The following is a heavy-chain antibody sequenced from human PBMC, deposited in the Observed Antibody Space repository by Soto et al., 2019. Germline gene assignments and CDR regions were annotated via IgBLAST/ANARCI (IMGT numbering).Heavy chain of an antibody. CDR2: ISATGETI. V-gene: IGHV3-11*01. CDR1: GFNFSDFY. Sequence: QVQLVESGGALVKPGGSLRLSCAASGFNFSDFYISWIRQAPGKGLEWVSFISATGETIYYAESVKSRFTISRENPQEPLVLQMNNLRAESTAGYYCVSKLKGSRRKYYFHFRGHGTLVTISS. D-gene: IGHD4-4*01. CDR3: VSKLKGSRRKYYFHF. J-gene: IGHJ4*01.